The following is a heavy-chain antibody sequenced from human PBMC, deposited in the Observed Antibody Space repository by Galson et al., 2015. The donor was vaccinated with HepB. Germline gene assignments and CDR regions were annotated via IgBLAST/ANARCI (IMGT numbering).Heavy chain of an antibody. V-gene: IGHV5-51*03. D-gene: IGHD3-22*01. J-gene: IGHJ4*02. Sequence: SGAAVEKPGESLKISCKGSGYSFTSYWIVWGRQLPGKGLEWMGIIYADDSDIRYSRAFQGQVTMSADKSIRTAYLQWSSLKASDTAMYYCARLYYDTSGYPDYWGQGTLVTVSS. CDR1: GYSFTSYW. CDR2: IYADDSDI. CDR3: ARLYYDTSGYPDY.